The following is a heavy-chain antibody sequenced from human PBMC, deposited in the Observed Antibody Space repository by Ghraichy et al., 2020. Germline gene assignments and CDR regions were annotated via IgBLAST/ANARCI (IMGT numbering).Heavy chain of an antibody. CDR2: IYLGGSI. V-gene: IGHV4-59*08. D-gene: IGHD3-22*01. CDR3: ARFYYDNSGLNIDY. Sequence: SETLSLTCSVSGASISSHYWTCIRQPPGKGLEWIAYIYLGGSINYNPSLKSRVTISVDTSKNQFSLRLSSVTAADTAVYYCARFYYDNSGLNIDYWGQGTLVTVSS. CDR1: GASISSHY. J-gene: IGHJ4*02.